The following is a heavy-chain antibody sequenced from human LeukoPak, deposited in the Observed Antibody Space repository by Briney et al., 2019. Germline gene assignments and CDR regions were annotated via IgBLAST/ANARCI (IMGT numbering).Heavy chain of an antibody. J-gene: IGHJ4*02. CDR3: ARVDYYYDSSGYYVYYFDY. D-gene: IGHD3-22*01. V-gene: IGHV3-7*01. Sequence: GGSLRLSCAASGFTFSSYWMSWVRQAPGKGLEWVANIKEDGSEKYYVDSVKGRFTISRDNAKNSLYLQMNSLGAEDTAVYYCARVDYYYDSSGYYVYYFDYWGQGTLATVSS. CDR1: GFTFSSYW. CDR2: IKEDGSEK.